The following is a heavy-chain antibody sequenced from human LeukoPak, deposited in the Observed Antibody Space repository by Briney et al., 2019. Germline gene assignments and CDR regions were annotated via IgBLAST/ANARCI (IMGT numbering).Heavy chain of an antibody. CDR2: ISTNNGNT. D-gene: IGHD1-1*01. J-gene: IGHJ5*02. V-gene: IGHV1-18*01. CDR1: GYTSSDYG. CDR3: ARDVPGSIGTTVRFDP. Sequence: ASVNVSCKSSGYTSSDYGISWMRQAPGQGLEWMGWISTNNGNTNYAQQFQGRVTMTTDTSTSTAYMELRSLKSDDTAVYYCARDVPGSIGTTVRFDPWGQGTLVTVSS.